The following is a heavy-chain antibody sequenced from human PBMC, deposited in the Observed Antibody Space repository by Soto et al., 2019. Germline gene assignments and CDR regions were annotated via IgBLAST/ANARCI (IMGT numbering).Heavy chain of an antibody. CDR2: IYHGGNT. CDR1: GYSVTNDNW. Sequence: QVQLQESGPGLVKPSGTLSLTCSVSGYSVTNDNWWSWLRQPPGRGLEWIAEIYHGGNTNYRPSLRGRGTIPTDKSNHRVSPNLVSGTAAYTAGYFCASGGGGGSFWGLGILVTVSS. D-gene: IGHD2-15*01. J-gene: IGHJ4*02. CDR3: ASGGGGGSF. V-gene: IGHV4-4*02.